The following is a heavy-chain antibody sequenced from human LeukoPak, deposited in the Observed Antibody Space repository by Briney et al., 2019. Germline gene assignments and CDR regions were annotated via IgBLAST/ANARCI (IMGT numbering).Heavy chain of an antibody. CDR1: GFTFSAYA. D-gene: IGHD2-21*02. V-gene: IGHV3-48*03. J-gene: IGHJ4*01. CDR2: ISYSDTTI. Sequence: GGSLRLSCAASGFTFSAYAMNWVRQVPGKGLEWVSYISYSDTTIYYADSVRGRFTISRDNAKNSLYLQMNSLRVEDTAVYYCAREALRCGGDCNDVWGHGTLVTVSS. CDR3: AREALRCGGDCNDV.